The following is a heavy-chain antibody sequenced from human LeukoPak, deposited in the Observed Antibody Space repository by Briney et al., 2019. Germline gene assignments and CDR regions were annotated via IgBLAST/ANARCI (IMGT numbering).Heavy chain of an antibody. J-gene: IGHJ3*02. CDR2: IKQDGSEK. CDR3: ARGYCSGGSCWAGVGSDAFDI. CDR1: GFTFSSYW. Sequence: GGSLRLSCAASGFTFSSYWMSWVRQAPGKGLEWVANIKQDGSEKYYVDSVKGRFTISRDNAKNSLYLQMNSLRAEDTAVYYCARGYCSGGSCWAGVGSDAFDILGQGTMVTVSS. V-gene: IGHV3-7*03. D-gene: IGHD2-15*01.